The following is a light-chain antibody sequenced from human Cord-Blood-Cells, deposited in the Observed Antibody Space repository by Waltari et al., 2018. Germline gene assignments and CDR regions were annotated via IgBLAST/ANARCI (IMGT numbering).Light chain of an antibody. Sequence: DLQMTQSPSTLSASVGDRVTITCRASQSISSWLAWYQQKPGKAPKLLIYDASSLESGFPSRFIGSGSATEFTLTISSLQPDDFATYYCQQYNSYSYPFGQGTKLEIK. V-gene: IGKV1-5*01. CDR3: QQYNSYSYP. CDR2: DAS. J-gene: IGKJ2*01. CDR1: QSISSW.